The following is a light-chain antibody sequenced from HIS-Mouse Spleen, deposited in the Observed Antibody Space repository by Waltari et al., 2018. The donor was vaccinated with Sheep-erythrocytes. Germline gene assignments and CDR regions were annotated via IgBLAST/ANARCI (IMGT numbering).Light chain of an antibody. CDR1: SSDVGSYYL. CDR3: CSYAGSSTPWV. Sequence: QSALTQPASVSGSPGQSITISCTGTSSDVGSYYLVSWYQQHPGKAPKLMIYEGSKRPSGVSIRFYGYKSGNTASLTSSGLQAEDEADYYCCSYAGSSTPWVFGGGTKLTIL. CDR2: EGS. J-gene: IGLJ3*02. V-gene: IGLV2-23*01.